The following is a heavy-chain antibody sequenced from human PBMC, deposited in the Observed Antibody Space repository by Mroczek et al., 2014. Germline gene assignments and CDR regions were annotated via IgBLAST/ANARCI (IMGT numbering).Heavy chain of an antibody. CDR2: IYYSGST. CDR1: GGSISSSSYY. V-gene: IGHV4-39*01. CDR3: ARQAPKEIQLPEGYFDY. J-gene: IGHJ4*02. D-gene: IGHD2-2*01. Sequence: QVQLVESGPGLVKPSETLSLTCTVSGGSISSSSYYWGWIRQPPGKGLEWIGSIYYSGSTYYNPSLKSRVTISVDTSKNQFSLKLSSVTAADTAVYYCARQAPKEIQLPEGYFDYWGQGTLVTVSS.